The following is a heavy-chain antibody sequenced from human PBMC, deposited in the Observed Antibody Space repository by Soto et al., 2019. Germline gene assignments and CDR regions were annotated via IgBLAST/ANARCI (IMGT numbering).Heavy chain of an antibody. J-gene: IGHJ5*01. CDR2: IYKSTTT. D-gene: IGHD2-15*01. V-gene: IGHV4-30-4*01. Sequence: SETLSLTCSVSGDSISTVDYFWAWIRQPPGQALEYIGYIYKSTTTYYNPSSESRVAISLDTSKSQFSLTVTPVTAADTDVYFCARGRYCLTGRCFPNWFDSWGQGTLVTVSS. CDR1: GDSISTVDYF. CDR3: ARGRYCLTGRCFPNWFDS.